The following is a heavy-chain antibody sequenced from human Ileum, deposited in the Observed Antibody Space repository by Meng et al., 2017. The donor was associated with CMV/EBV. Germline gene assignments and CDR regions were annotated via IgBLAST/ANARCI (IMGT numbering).Heavy chain of an antibody. CDR1: GGSVSSGNYF. CDR2: IYHSENT. J-gene: IGHJ4*02. Sequence: SETLSLTCTVSGGSVSSGNYFWTWIRQPPGKGLKWIGYIYHSENTNYNPSLKSRVTIFVDTSKNQFSLKLTSVTTADTAVYYCARGVFNYGQFFDYWGQGTLVTVSS. D-gene: IGHD3-10*01. CDR3: ARGVFNYGQFFDY. V-gene: IGHV4-61*01.